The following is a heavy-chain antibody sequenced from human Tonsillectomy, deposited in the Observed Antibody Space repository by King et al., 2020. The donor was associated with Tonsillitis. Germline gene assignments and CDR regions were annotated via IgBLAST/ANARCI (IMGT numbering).Heavy chain of an antibody. D-gene: IGHD6-19*01. Sequence: VQLQQWGAGLLKPSETLSLTCAVYGGSFSGYYWSWIRQPPGKGLEWIGEINHSGSTNYNPSLKSRVTISVDTSKNQFSLKLSSVTAADTAVYYCAGDWFGLRLVRARWFDPWGQGTLVTVSS. CDR1: GGSFSGYY. CDR2: INHSGST. CDR3: AGDWFGLRLVRARWFDP. J-gene: IGHJ5*02. V-gene: IGHV4-34*01.